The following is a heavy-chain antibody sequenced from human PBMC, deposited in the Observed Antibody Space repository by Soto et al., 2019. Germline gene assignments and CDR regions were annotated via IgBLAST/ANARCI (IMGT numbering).Heavy chain of an antibody. D-gene: IGHD2-8*01. J-gene: IGHJ6*02. CDR2: ISYDGSNK. CDR3: ARDQLRVYASRYYYYYGMDV. Sequence: HPGGSLRLSCAASGFTFSSYAMHWVRQAPGRGLEWVAVISYDGSNKYYADSVKGRFTISRDNSKNTLYLQMNSLRAEDTAVYYCARDQLRVYASRYYYYYGMDVWGQGTTVTVSS. V-gene: IGHV3-30-3*01. CDR1: GFTFSSYA.